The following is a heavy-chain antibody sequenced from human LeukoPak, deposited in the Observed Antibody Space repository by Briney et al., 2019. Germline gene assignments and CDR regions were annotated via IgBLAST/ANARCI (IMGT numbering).Heavy chain of an antibody. CDR3: ARDVNVLLWFGESSDAFDI. V-gene: IGHV1-18*01. D-gene: IGHD3-10*01. CDR2: ISAYNGNT. CDR1: GYTFTSYG. Sequence: ASVKVSCKASGYTFTSYGISWVRQAPGQGLEWMGWISAYNGNTNYAQKLQGRVTMTTDTSTSTAYMELRSLRSDDTAVYYCARDVNVLLWFGESSDAFDIWGQGTTVIVSS. J-gene: IGHJ3*02.